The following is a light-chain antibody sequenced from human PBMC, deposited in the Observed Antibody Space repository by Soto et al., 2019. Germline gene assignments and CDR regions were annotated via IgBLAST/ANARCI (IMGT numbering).Light chain of an antibody. Sequence: QSVLTQPASVSGSPGQSITISCTGTSSDIGGYNYVSWYQQHPGKAPKLMIYDVSNRPSGVSNRFSGSKSGNTASLTFSGFQAEDEADYYCSSYTSSSLYVFGTGTKSPS. CDR2: DVS. CDR3: SSYTSSSLYV. J-gene: IGLJ1*01. V-gene: IGLV2-14*01. CDR1: SSDIGGYNY.